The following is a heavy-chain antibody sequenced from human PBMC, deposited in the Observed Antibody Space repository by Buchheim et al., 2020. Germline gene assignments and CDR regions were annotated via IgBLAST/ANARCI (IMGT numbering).Heavy chain of an antibody. V-gene: IGHV3-23*01. CDR2: ISGSGGST. CDR1: GFTFSDYA. Sequence: EVQLLESGGGLVQPGGSLRLSCAASGFTFSDYAMTWVRQAPGKGLEWVSSISGSGGSTYYADSVKGRFHFSRANSKITLYLQMNSLRAEDTALYYCAKEGNGDYVGWFDPWGQGTL. D-gene: IGHD4-17*01. J-gene: IGHJ5*02. CDR3: AKEGNGDYVGWFDP.